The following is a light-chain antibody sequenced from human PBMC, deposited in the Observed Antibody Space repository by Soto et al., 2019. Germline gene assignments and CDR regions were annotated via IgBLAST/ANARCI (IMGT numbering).Light chain of an antibody. Sequence: TQSPYSMSSSVGDRFTVSFRASQSISSTLNWYQQKPGEAPKLLIYATSTLHSGVPSRFSGSASGTDFTLTISSPQPEDFATYYCQQSYSTPRTFGQGTKVDIK. CDR3: QQSYSTPRT. CDR1: QSISST. V-gene: IGKV1-39*01. J-gene: IGKJ1*01. CDR2: ATS.